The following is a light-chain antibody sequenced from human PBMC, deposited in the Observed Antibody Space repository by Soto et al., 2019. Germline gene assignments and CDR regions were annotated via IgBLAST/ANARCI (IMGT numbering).Light chain of an antibody. V-gene: IGLV3-21*02. CDR1: NIGSKS. Sequence: SYELTQPPSVSVAPGQTARITCGGNNIGSKSVHWYQQKPGQAPVLVVYDDSDRPSGIPDRFSGSNSGNTATLTLSRVEAGDEADYYCQVWDSSSDHLRVFGTGTKVTVL. CDR2: DDS. J-gene: IGLJ1*01. CDR3: QVWDSSSDHLRV.